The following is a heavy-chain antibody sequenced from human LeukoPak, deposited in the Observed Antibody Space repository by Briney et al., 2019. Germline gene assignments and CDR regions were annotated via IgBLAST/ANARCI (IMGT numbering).Heavy chain of an antibody. Sequence: SETLSLTCVVSGGSLSGYYLTWIRQAPGKGLEWIGDISHRGGTAYNPSLKSRASVSLDTSKNQFSLYVTSATAADTAVYFCARFADSEPIDTWGQGTLVTVSS. CDR2: ISHRGGT. D-gene: IGHD2-21*01. J-gene: IGHJ4*02. V-gene: IGHV4-34*01. CDR3: ARFADSEPIDT. CDR1: GGSLSGYY.